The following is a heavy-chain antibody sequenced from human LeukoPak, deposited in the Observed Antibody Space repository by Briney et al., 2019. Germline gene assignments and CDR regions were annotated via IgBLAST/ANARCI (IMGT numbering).Heavy chain of an antibody. V-gene: IGHV3-21*01. CDR1: GFTFSSYS. CDR2: ISSSSSYI. Sequence: GGSLRLSCAASGFTFSSYSMNWVRQAPGKGLESVSSISSSSSYIYYADSVKGRFTISRGNAKNSLYLQMNSLRAEDTAVYYCARRGSSGWSTPIDYWGQGTLVTVSS. J-gene: IGHJ4*02. CDR3: ARRGSSGWSTPIDY. D-gene: IGHD6-19*01.